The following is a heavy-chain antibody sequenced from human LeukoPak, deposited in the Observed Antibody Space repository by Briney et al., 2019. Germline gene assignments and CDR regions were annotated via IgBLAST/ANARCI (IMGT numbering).Heavy chain of an antibody. CDR1: GFTFSSYA. CDR2: ISYDGSNK. J-gene: IGHJ6*02. CDR3: ARAALWHRDYYYGMDV. Sequence: AGGSLRLSCAASGFTFSSYAMHWVRQAPGKGLEWVAGISYDGSNKYYVDSVKGRFTISRDNSKNTLYLQMNSLRAEDTAVYYCARAALWHRDYYYGMDVWGQGTTVTVSS. D-gene: IGHD3-10*01. V-gene: IGHV3-30*04.